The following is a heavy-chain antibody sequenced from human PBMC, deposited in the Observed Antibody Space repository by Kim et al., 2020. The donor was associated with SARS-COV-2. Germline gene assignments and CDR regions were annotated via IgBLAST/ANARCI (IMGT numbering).Heavy chain of an antibody. CDR2: IGTAGDT. D-gene: IGHD3-10*01. V-gene: IGHV3-13*01. CDR1: GFTFSSYD. Sequence: GGSLRLSCAASGFTFSSYDMHWVRQATGKGLEWVSAIGTAGDTYYPGSVKGRFTISRENAKNSLYLQMNSLRAGDTAVYYCARALVQGDGYYYYYGMDVWGQGTTVTVSS. CDR3: ARALVQGDGYYYYYGMDV. J-gene: IGHJ6*02.